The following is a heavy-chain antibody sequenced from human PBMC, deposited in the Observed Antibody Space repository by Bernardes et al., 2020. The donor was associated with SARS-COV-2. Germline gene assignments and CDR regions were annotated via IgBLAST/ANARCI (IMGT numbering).Heavy chain of an antibody. CDR2: ISSRAGST. J-gene: IGHJ4*02. CDR1: GFTFSNYA. Sequence: GGSLRLSCAASGFTFSNYAMNWVRQAPGKGLEWVSTISSRAGSTFYADSVKGRFTISRDNSKDTVFLQMNDLRAEDTAVYYCWAVTRYWGQGTLVTVSS. D-gene: IGHD4-17*01. V-gene: IGHV3-23*01. CDR3: WAVTRY.